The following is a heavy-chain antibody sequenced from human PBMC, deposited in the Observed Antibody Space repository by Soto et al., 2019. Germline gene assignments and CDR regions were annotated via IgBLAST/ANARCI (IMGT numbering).Heavy chain of an antibody. V-gene: IGHV1-69*06. D-gene: IGHD5-18*01. CDR2: IIPLSGTP. CDR3: TRGIQLWS. CDR1: GGTFSNYA. Sequence: QVQLVQSGAEVKKPGSSVKVSCKASGGTFSNYALTWVRQAPGQGLEWMGGIIPLSGTPNYAQKFQGRVTITADKSTTTVYMELSSLRSKDTAVYYCTRGIQLWSWGQGTLVTVSS. J-gene: IGHJ5*02.